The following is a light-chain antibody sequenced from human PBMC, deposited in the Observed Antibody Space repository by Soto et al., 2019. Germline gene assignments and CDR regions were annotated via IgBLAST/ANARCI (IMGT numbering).Light chain of an antibody. V-gene: IGKV1-27*01. CDR2: DAS. J-gene: IGKJ4*01. CDR3: QKYNSAPLT. Sequence: DIQMTQSPSSLSASVGDRVTITCQASQDISNYLNWYQQKPGKAPKLLIYDASNLETGVPSRFSGSGSGTDFTLTISSLQPEDVAAYYCQKYNSAPLTFGGGPRWIS. CDR1: QDISNY.